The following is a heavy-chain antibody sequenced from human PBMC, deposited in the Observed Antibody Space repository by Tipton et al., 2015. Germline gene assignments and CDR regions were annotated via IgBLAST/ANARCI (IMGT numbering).Heavy chain of an antibody. J-gene: IGHJ4*02. Sequence: SLRLSCSASGFTFSFYVMNWVRQAPGKGLEWVSGISSNGGRTYYADSVTGRFTISRDNSKNTLYLQMNSLRAEDTAVYYCAKDWTYSSGWYYWGQGTLVTVSS. CDR2: ISSNGGRT. CDR3: AKDWTYSSGWYY. D-gene: IGHD6-19*01. V-gene: IGHV3-23*01. CDR1: GFTFSFYV.